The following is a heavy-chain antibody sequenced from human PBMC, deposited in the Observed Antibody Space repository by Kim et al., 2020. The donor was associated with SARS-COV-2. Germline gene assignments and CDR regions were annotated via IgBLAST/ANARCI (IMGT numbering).Heavy chain of an antibody. Sequence: YADPGKDRFTISRENPKSTLYLQMNSLTAEDTAIYYCAKPGFGSSSSFDSWGQGTLVTVSS. D-gene: IGHD6-6*01. CDR3: AKPGFGSSSSFDS. J-gene: IGHJ4*02. V-gene: IGHV3-23*01.